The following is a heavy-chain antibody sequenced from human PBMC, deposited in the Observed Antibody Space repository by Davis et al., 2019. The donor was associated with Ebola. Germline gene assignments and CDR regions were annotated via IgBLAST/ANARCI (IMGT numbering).Heavy chain of an antibody. J-gene: IGHJ4*02. V-gene: IGHV3-23*01. D-gene: IGHD3-3*01. Sequence: PGGSLRLSCAASGFTFSSYAMSWVRQAPGKGLEWVSAISGSGGGTYYADSVKGRFTISRDNSKNTLYLQMNSLRAEDTAVYYCAEGHDFWSGYYKGGFDYWGQGTLVTVSS. CDR3: AEGHDFWSGYYKGGFDY. CDR1: GFTFSSYA. CDR2: ISGSGGGT.